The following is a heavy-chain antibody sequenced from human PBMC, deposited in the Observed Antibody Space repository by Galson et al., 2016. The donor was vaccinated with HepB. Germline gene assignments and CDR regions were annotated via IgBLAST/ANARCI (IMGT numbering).Heavy chain of an antibody. Sequence: SLRLSCAASGFTFSNYNMDWVRQAPGKGLEWVSAITSSGSLTYYADSVKGRFTISRDNAKKSLYLQMNSLRAEDTAVYYCARSYGIRAGTTVYGMDVWGQGTTVTVSS. J-gene: IGHJ6*02. D-gene: IGHD1-1*01. CDR2: ITSSGSLT. V-gene: IGHV3-21*01. CDR3: ARSYGIRAGTTVYGMDV. CDR1: GFTFSNYN.